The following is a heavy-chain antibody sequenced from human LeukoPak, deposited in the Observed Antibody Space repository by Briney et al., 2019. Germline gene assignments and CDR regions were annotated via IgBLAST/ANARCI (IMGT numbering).Heavy chain of an antibody. CDR3: VREGNELLSKNFDY. CDR1: GFTFTAYY. Sequence: ASVNVSCTASGFTFTAYYIHWVRQAPGQGLEWMGYINPHSGGTSSPQKFQGRVTMTTDTSISAAYMELSSLISDDTAMYYCVREGNELLSKNFDYWGQGTLVTVSS. D-gene: IGHD2-21*02. CDR2: INPHSGGT. J-gene: IGHJ4*02. V-gene: IGHV1-2*02.